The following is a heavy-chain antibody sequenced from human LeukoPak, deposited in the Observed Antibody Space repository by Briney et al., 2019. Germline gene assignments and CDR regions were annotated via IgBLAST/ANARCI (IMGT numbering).Heavy chain of an antibody. Sequence: PGGSLRLSCVASGFIFSSYGMHWVRQAPGKGLEWVAVILYDGSNKYYADSVKGRFTISRDNSKNTLYLQMNSLRAEDTAVYYCAKYQGWLDYVDYWGQGTLVTVSS. CDR2: ILYDGSNK. J-gene: IGHJ4*02. V-gene: IGHV3-30*18. CDR1: GFIFSSYG. CDR3: AKYQGWLDYVDY. D-gene: IGHD5-12*01.